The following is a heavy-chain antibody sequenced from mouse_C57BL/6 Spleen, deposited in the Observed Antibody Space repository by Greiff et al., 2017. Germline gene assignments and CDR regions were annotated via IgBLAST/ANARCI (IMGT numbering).Heavy chain of an antibody. J-gene: IGHJ4*01. Sequence: QVQLQQSGPGLVQPSQSLSITCIVSGFSLTSYGVHWVRQSPGKGLEWLGVIWRGGSTDYNAAFMSRLSITKDNSKSQVFFKMNSLQADDTAIYYCAKEYYGSSYGYAMDYWGQGTSVTVSS. CDR2: IWRGGST. V-gene: IGHV2-5*01. D-gene: IGHD1-1*01. CDR3: AKEYYGSSYGYAMDY. CDR1: GFSLTSYG.